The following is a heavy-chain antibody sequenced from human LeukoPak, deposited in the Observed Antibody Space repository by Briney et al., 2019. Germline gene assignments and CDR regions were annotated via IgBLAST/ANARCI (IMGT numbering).Heavy chain of an antibody. CDR1: GFTFSSYW. CDR3: ARDIRVYTIEYFQH. Sequence: GGSLRLSCAASGFTFSSYWMSWVRQAPGKGLEWVANIKQDGSEKYYVDSVKGRFTISRDNSKNTLYLQMNSLRAEDTAVYYCARDIRVYTIEYFQHWGQGTLVTVSS. CDR2: IKQDGSEK. V-gene: IGHV3-7*01. J-gene: IGHJ1*01. D-gene: IGHD6-13*01.